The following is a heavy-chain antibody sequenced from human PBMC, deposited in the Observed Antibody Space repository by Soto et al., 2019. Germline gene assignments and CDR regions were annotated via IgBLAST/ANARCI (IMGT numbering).Heavy chain of an antibody. V-gene: IGHV2-5*02. CDR3: ARKGYGDYPIDY. CDR1: GFSLSTSGVG. CDR2: IYWDDYK. D-gene: IGHD4-17*01. Sequence: QITLKESGPSLVKPTKTLTLTCKFSGFSLSTSGVGVGWFRQPPGKALEWLAVIYWDDYKQYSPSLKSRLTTTKDTSKNQLVLTMTNMDPVDTATYYCARKGYGDYPIDYCGQGTLVTVSS. J-gene: IGHJ4*02.